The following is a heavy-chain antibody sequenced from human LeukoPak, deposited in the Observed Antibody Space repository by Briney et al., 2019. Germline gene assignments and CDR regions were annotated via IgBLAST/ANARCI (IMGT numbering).Heavy chain of an antibody. V-gene: IGHV1-46*01. J-gene: IGHJ4*02. CDR1: GYTFTSYY. CDR2: INPSGGST. CDR3: ARDLGAYYYDSSGYFYFDY. Sequence: ASVKVSCKASGYTFTSYYMHWVRQAPGQGLEWMGIINPSGGSTSYAQKFQGRLTMTRDTSKSTVYMALSSLRSEDTAVYYCARDLGAYYYDSSGYFYFDYWGQGTLVTVSS. D-gene: IGHD3-22*01.